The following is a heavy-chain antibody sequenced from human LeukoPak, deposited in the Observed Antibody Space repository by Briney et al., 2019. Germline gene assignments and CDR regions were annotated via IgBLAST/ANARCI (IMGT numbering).Heavy chain of an antibody. CDR2: IYSDGST. J-gene: IGHJ4*02. D-gene: IGHD2-15*01. CDR3: ARESYCGGGSCYSDY. V-gene: IGHV3-53*01. Sequence: PGGSLRLSCAPSGFTASSYYMTWVRQAPGKGLEWVSLIYSDGSTYYADSVKGRFTISRDNSKNTLYLQMNSLRAEDTAVYYCARESYCGGGSCYSDYWGQGTLVTVSS. CDR1: GFTASSYY.